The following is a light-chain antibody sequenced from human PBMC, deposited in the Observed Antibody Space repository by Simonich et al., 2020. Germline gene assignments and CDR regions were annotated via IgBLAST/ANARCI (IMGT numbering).Light chain of an antibody. CDR2: DDS. Sequence: SYVLTQPPSVSVAPGKTARITCGGNNIGRKSVHWYQQKPGQAPLLVVYDDSDRPSGIPERFSGSNSGNTATLTISRVEAGDEADYYCQVWDSSSDVVFGGGTKLTVL. J-gene: IGLJ2*01. CDR1: NIGRKS. CDR3: QVWDSSSDVV. V-gene: IGLV3-21*03.